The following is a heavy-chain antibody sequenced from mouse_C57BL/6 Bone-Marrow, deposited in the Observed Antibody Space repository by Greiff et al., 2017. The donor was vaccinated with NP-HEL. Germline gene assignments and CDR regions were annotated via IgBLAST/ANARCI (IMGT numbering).Heavy chain of an antibody. D-gene: IGHD2-1*01. CDR1: GYTFTSYG. V-gene: IGHV1-81*01. Sequence: VQLQQSGAELARPGASVKLSCKASGYTFTSYGISWVKQRTGQGLEWIGEIYPRSGNTYYNEKFKGKATLTADKSSSTAYMELRSLTSEDSAVYFCARGIYYGNLAWFAYWGQGTLVTVSA. CDR3: ARGIYYGNLAWFAY. J-gene: IGHJ3*01. CDR2: IYPRSGNT.